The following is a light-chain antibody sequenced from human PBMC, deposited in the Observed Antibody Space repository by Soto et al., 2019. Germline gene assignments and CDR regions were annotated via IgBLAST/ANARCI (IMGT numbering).Light chain of an antibody. Sequence: QSALTQPASVSGSPGQSITISCTGTSSDIGGYNYVSWYQHHPGKAPKLMISEVSHRPSGVSYRFSGSKSGNTASLTISGLQDEDEAIYYCSSYTSSSTPVVFGGGTKLTVL. CDR2: EVS. J-gene: IGLJ2*01. V-gene: IGLV2-14*01. CDR1: SSDIGGYNY. CDR3: SSYTSSSTPVV.